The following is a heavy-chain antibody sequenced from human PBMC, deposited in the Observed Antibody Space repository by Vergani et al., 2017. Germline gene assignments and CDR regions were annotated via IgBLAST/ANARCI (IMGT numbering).Heavy chain of an antibody. D-gene: IGHD6-13*01. Sequence: VQLVESGGGVVQPGRSLRLSCAASGFTFSSYAMHWVRQAPGKGLEWVSAIGTAGDTYYPGSVKGRFTISRENAKNSLYLQMNSLRAGDTAVYYCARAAAAGTLDDAFDIWGQGTMVTVSS. CDR3: ARAAAAGTLDDAFDI. V-gene: IGHV3-13*01. CDR2: IGTAGDT. CDR1: GFTFSSYA. J-gene: IGHJ3*02.